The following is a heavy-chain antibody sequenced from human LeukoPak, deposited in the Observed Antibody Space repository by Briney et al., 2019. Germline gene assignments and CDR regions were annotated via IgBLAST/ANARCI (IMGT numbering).Heavy chain of an antibody. J-gene: IGHJ4*02. D-gene: IGHD1-26*01. CDR2: ISGSGGST. Sequence: GGTLRLSCAASGFTFSSYDMSWVRQAPGKGLEWVSSISGSGGSTYYADSVKGRFTISRDISKNTVYVQMNSLRGEDTAVYYCAKAGDDSGSYYGDCWGQGTLVTVSS. CDR3: AKAGDDSGSYYGDC. CDR1: GFTFSSYD. V-gene: IGHV3-23*01.